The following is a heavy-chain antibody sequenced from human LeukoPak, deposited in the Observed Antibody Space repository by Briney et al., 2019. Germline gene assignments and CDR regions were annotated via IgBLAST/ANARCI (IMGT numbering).Heavy chain of an antibody. CDR2: ISAFNSHT. CDR1: GYTFTSYD. J-gene: IGHJ4*02. Sequence: ASAKVSCKASGYTFTSYDISWVRQAPGQGLEWMGWISAFNSHTKYAQKLQGRVTMTTDTSTSSAYMELRSLRSDDTAIYYCARGLYDSSGYYHFDYWGQGTLVTVS. V-gene: IGHV1-18*01. CDR3: ARGLYDSSGYYHFDY. D-gene: IGHD3-22*01.